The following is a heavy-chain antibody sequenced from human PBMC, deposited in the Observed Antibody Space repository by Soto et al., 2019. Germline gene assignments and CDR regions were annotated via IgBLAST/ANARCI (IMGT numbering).Heavy chain of an antibody. J-gene: IGHJ6*02. CDR3: ARVGGSGSKYYYYGMDV. CDR2: ISAYNGNT. V-gene: IGHV1-18*04. CDR1: GYTFTSYG. D-gene: IGHD3-10*01. Sequence: QVQLVQSGAEVKKPGASVKVSCKASGYTFTSYGISWVRQAPGQGLEWMGWISAYNGNTNYAQKLQGRVTMTTDTPTSTAYMEVRSLRSDDTAVYYCARVGGSGSKYYYYGMDVWGQGTTVTVSS.